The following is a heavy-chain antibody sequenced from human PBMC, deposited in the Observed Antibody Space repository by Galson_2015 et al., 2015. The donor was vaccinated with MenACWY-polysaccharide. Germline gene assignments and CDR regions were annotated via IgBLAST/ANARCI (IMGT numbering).Heavy chain of an antibody. V-gene: IGHV1-3*01. D-gene: IGHD1-1*01. CDR1: GYTFTSYA. CDR2: IDVGNGNT. Sequence: SVKVSCKASGYTFTSYALHWVRQVPGQRLECMGWIDVGNGNTKFSQKFQGRVTITRDTSASTAYMELSSLRSEDTAVYYCARGTTGTGGMDVWGQGTTVTVSS. CDR3: ARGTTGTGGMDV. J-gene: IGHJ6*02.